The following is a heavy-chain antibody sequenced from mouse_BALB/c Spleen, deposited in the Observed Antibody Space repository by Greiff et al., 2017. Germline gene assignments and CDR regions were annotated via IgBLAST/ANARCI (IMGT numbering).Heavy chain of an antibody. CDR2: ISDGGSYT. Sequence: EVKVVESGGGLVKPGGSLTLSCAASGFTFSDYYMYWVRQTPEKRLEWVATISDGGSYTYYPDSVKGRFTISRDNAKNNLYLQMSSLKSEDTAMYYCAREGVRLEVFFDYWGQGTTLTVSS. CDR3: AREGVRLEVFFDY. CDR1: GFTFSDYY. V-gene: IGHV5-4*02. J-gene: IGHJ2*01. D-gene: IGHD2-14*01.